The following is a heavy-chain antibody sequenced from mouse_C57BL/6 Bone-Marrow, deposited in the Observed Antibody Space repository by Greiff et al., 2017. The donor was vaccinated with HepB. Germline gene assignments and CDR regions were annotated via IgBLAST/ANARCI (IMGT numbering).Heavy chain of an antibody. V-gene: IGHV5-9-1*02. CDR3: TRGSLTTVVEGDY. J-gene: IGHJ4*01. Sequence: DVQLVESGEGLVKPGGSLKLSCAASGFTFSSYAMSWVRQTPEKRLEWVAYISSGGDYIYYADTVKGRFTISRDNARNTQYLQMSSLKSEDTAMYYCTRGSLTTVVEGDYWGQGTSVTVSS. CDR1: GFTFSSYA. CDR2: ISSGGDYI. D-gene: IGHD1-1*01.